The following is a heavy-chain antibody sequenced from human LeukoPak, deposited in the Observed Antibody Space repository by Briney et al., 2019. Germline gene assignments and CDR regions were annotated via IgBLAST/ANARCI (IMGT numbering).Heavy chain of an antibody. D-gene: IGHD3-16*01. CDR1: GGSISSYY. CDR3: ARDGSPLSMSDDAFDI. V-gene: IGHV4-4*07. CDR2: IYTSGST. Sequence: SETLSLTCTVSGGSISSYYWSWIRQPAGKGLEWIGRIYTSGSTNYNPSLKSRVTMSVDTSKNQFSLKLSSVTAADTAVYYCARDGSPLSMSDDAFDIWGQGTIVTVSS. J-gene: IGHJ3*02.